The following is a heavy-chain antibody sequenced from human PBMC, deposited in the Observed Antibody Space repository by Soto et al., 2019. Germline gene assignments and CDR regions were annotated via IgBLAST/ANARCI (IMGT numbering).Heavy chain of an antibody. Sequence: VKLSWQAYIYTFTISGISWVRQAPGQGLEWMGWISAYSGNTNYAQKLQGRVTMTTDTSTSTAYMELRSLRSDETAVYYCARGHPPLLGWFDPWGQGTLVTVSS. CDR1: IYTFTISG. D-gene: IGHD1-26*01. CDR2: ISAYSGNT. V-gene: IGHV1-18*01. J-gene: IGHJ5*02. CDR3: ARGHPPLLGWFDP.